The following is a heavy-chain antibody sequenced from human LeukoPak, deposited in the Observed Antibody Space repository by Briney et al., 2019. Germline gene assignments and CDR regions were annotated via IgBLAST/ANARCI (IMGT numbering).Heavy chain of an antibody. V-gene: IGHV1-69*06. J-gene: IGHJ6*03. Sequence: SVNVPCKASGGSFSSYAITWVRQAPGQGLEWMGRIIPIFGTPTYAQKFQGRVTITADMGSNTAYLELTSLTSEDTALYFCAKQGAVRQDYYMDVWGNGTTVTVSS. CDR2: IIPIFGTP. CDR1: GGSFSSYA. D-gene: IGHD3-16*01. CDR3: AKQGAVRQDYYMDV.